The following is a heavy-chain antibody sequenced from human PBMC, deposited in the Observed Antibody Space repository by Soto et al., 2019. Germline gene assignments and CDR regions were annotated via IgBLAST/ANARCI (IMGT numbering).Heavy chain of an antibody. J-gene: IGHJ6*02. D-gene: IGHD3-22*01. CDR2: ISAYNGNT. Sequence: QVQLVQSGAEVKKPGASVKVSCKASGYTFTSYGISWVRQSPGQGLDWMGWISAYNGNTNYAQKLQGRVTMTTDTSTSTAYMELRSLRSDDTAVYYCARIGTITMIVVRYYYYGMDVWGQGTTVTVSS. CDR1: GYTFTSYG. CDR3: ARIGTITMIVVRYYYYGMDV. V-gene: IGHV1-18*01.